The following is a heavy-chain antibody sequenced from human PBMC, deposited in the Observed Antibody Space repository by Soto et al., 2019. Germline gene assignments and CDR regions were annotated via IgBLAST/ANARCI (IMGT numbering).Heavy chain of an antibody. CDR1: VFTFRSYA. Sequence: GGSLRLSCASSVFTFRSYAMTCVRQSPGKWLEWVSAISDSGDSTYYADSVKGRFTISRDNSKNTLYLQMNSLRAEDTAIYYCAKAAIYCSSTSCLRDANPEVWGQGTTVNVSS. D-gene: IGHD2-2*01. CDR2: ISDSGDST. V-gene: IGHV3-23*01. CDR3: AKAAIYCSSTSCLRDANPEV. J-gene: IGHJ6*01.